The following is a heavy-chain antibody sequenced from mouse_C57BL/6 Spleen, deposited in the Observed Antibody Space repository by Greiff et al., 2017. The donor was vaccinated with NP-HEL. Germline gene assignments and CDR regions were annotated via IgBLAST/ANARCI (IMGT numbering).Heavy chain of an antibody. CDR3: ARGSYYYGSSYAMDY. CDR1: GYTFTSYW. CDR2: INPSNGGT. Sequence: QVQLKQPGTELVKPGASVKLSCKASGYTFTSYWMHWVKQRPGQGLEWIGNINPSNGGTNYNEKFKSKATLTVDKSSSTAYMQLSSLTSEDSAVYYCARGSYYYGSSYAMDYWGQGTSVTVSS. D-gene: IGHD1-1*01. V-gene: IGHV1-53*01. J-gene: IGHJ4*01.